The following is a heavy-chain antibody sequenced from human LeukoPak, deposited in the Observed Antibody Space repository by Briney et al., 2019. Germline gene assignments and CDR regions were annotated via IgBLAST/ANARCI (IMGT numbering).Heavy chain of an antibody. V-gene: IGHV3-15*01. CDR3: TTSPYGGNSNFDY. CDR1: GFTFSNAW. D-gene: IGHD4-23*01. CDR2: IKSKTDGGTT. Sequence: GGSLRLSCAASGFTFSNAWMSWVRQAPGKGLEWVGRIKSKTDGGTTDYAAPVKGRFTISGDDSKNTLYLQMNSLKTEDTAVYYCTTSPYGGNSNFDYWGQGTLVTVSS. J-gene: IGHJ4*02.